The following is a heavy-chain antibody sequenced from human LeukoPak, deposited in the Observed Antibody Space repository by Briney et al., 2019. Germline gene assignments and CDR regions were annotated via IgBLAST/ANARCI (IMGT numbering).Heavy chain of an antibody. Sequence: PSETLSLTCTVSGGSISSYYWSWIRQPPGKGLEWIGYIYYSGSTNYNPSLKSRVTISVDTSKNQFSLKLSSVTAADTAVYYCARALPSFIAAVVSIPSYYGMDVWGQGTTVTVSS. CDR3: ARALPSFIAAVVSIPSYYGMDV. CDR1: GGSISSYY. CDR2: IYYSGST. D-gene: IGHD6-13*01. J-gene: IGHJ6*02. V-gene: IGHV4-59*01.